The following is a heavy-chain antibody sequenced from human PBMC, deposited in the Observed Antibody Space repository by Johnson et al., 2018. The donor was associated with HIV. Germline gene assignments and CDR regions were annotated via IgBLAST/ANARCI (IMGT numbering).Heavy chain of an antibody. J-gene: IGHJ3*02. Sequence: QMQLVESGGGVVQPGGSLRLSCAGSGFTFSSYGMHWVRQAPGKGLEWVAVIWYAGSNKYYADSVKGRFTISRDNSKNTLYLQMSGLRADDTAVYYCAKGVRGSACYDAFDIWGPGTLVTVSP. V-gene: IGHV3-33*06. CDR3: AKGVRGSACYDAFDI. CDR2: IWYAGSNK. D-gene: IGHD3-10*01. CDR1: GFTFSSYG.